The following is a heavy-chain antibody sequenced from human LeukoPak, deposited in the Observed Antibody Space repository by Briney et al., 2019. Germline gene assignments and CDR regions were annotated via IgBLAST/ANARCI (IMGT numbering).Heavy chain of an antibody. V-gene: IGHV3-48*01. CDR1: GFTFSNYN. J-gene: IGHJ4*02. CDR3: ARDFAREFTIDY. CDR2: ISSSSNII. D-gene: IGHD3-10*01. Sequence: GGSLRLSCAASGFTFSNYNMNWVRQPPGKGLQWVSYISSSSNIIYYADSVKGRFTISRDNAKNSLFLQMNSLRVEDTAVYYCARDFAREFTIDYWGQGTLVTVSS.